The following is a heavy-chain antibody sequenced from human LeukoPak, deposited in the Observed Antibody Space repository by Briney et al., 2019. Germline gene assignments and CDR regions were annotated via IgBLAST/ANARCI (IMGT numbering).Heavy chain of an antibody. CDR2: IYNSGST. D-gene: IGHD6-13*01. J-gene: IGHJ4*02. CDR3: AREHSNSWYLDY. Sequence: PSETLSLTCTVSGGSITTYYLSWIRQPPGKGLEWIGYIYNSGSTNYNPSLKSRVTISVDTSKNQFSLKLSSVTAADTAVYYCAREHSNSWYLDYWGQGTLVTVSS. V-gene: IGHV4-59*01. CDR1: GGSITTYY.